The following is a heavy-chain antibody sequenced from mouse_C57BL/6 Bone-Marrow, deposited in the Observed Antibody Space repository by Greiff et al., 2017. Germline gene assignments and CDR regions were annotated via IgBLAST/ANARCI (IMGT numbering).Heavy chain of an antibody. Sequence: EVQLQASGPELVKPGASVKISCKASGYSFTDYNMNWVKQSNGKSLEWIGVINPNYVTTSYNQKFKGKATLTVDQSSSTAYMQLNSLTSEDSAVYYCAREGGPNYPYYFDYWGQGTTLTVSS. CDR2: INPNYVTT. J-gene: IGHJ2*01. CDR3: AREGGPNYPYYFDY. V-gene: IGHV1-39*01. D-gene: IGHD2-1*01. CDR1: GYSFTDYN.